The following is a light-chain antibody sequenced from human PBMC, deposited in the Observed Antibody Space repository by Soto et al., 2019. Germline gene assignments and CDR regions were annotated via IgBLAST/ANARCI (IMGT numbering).Light chain of an antibody. Sequence: DIRVTQSPSSLSASVGDRVTITCRASQDISGHLAWYQQKPGKVPKLLIYEASTLHSGVPSRFSASGSGTDSTLTSSSLQPEDVATYYCQKYNGTPRTFGQGTKGELK. CDR1: QDISGH. CDR3: QKYNGTPRT. V-gene: IGKV1-27*01. CDR2: EAS. J-gene: IGKJ1*01.